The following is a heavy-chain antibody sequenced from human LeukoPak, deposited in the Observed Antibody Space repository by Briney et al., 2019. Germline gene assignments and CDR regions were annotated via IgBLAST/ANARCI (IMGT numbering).Heavy chain of an antibody. V-gene: IGHV3-23*01. D-gene: IGHD3-10*01. CDR3: ATGSQIREADY. Sequence: GGSLRLSCAASGFTFSSYAMSWVRQAPGKGLEWVSAISGSGGSTYYADSVKGRFTVSRDNAKQALSLQMNSLRAEDTAVYYCATGSQIREADYWGQGTLVTVS. J-gene: IGHJ4*02. CDR2: ISGSGGST. CDR1: GFTFSSYA.